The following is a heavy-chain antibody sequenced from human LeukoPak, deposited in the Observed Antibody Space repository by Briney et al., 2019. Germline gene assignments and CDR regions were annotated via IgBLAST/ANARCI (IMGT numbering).Heavy chain of an antibody. Sequence: GGSLRLSCAASGFTFSSYGMHWVRQAPGKGLEWVAFIRYDGSNKYYADSVKGRFTISRDNSKNTLYLQMNSLRAEDTAVYYCAKTYGDDAFSYYMDVWGKGTTVTVSS. CDR2: IRYDGSNK. CDR1: GFTFSSYG. V-gene: IGHV3-30*02. J-gene: IGHJ6*03. CDR3: AKTYGDDAFSYYMDV. D-gene: IGHD4-17*01.